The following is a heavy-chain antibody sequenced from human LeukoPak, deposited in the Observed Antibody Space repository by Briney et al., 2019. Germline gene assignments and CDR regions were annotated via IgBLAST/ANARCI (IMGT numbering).Heavy chain of an antibody. V-gene: IGHV3-74*01. CDR2: IDSDGSST. CDR1: GFTFSNYW. Sequence: GGSPRLSCVASGFTFSNYWMYWVRQAPGKGLVWVSRIDSDGSSTIYADSVKGRFTISRDNARNTLFLQMNSLRAEDSAVYYCTRLLGPATGLGYWGQGTLVTVSS. CDR3: TRLLGPATGLGY. J-gene: IGHJ4*02. D-gene: IGHD3-3*02.